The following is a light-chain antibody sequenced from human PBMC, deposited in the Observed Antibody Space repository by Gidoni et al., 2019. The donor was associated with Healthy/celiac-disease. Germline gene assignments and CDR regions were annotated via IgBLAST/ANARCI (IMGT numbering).Light chain of an antibody. Sequence: QSVLTHPPSASGTPGQGVTISCSGSSSNIGSNYVYWYPQLPGTAPKLLIYRNNQRPSGVPDRFSGSKSGTSASLAISGLRSEDEADYYCAAWDDSLSGVVFGGGTKLTVL. CDR1: SSNIGSNY. CDR2: RNN. J-gene: IGLJ2*01. CDR3: AAWDDSLSGVV. V-gene: IGLV1-47*01.